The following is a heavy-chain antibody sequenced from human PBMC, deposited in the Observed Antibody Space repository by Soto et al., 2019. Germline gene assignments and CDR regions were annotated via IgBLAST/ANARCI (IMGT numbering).Heavy chain of an antibody. CDR1: GDTFKNCV. Sequence: VQVVQSGVEVRRPGSSVKVSCKASGDTFKNCVISRVRQAPGQGLEWMGGIIPLFGTTDFAQRFQGRLTITTDESTTTAYMELSRLRSEDTATYYCAAELGFGNLAVVWGQGTTVIVSS. D-gene: IGHD7-27*01. CDR2: IIPLFGTT. V-gene: IGHV1-69*01. J-gene: IGHJ6*02. CDR3: AAELGFGNLAVV.